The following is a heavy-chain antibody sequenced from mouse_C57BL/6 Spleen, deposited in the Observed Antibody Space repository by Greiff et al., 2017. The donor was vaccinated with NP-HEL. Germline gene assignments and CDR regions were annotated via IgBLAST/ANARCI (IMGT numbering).Heavy chain of an antibody. V-gene: IGHV4-1*01. Sequence: SAPAVDFSRYWMSWVRRAPGKGLEWIGEINPDSSTINYAPSLKDKFIISRDNAKNTLYLQMSKVRSEDTALYYCATYDYDGGFDYWGQGTTLTVSS. CDR1: AVDFSRYW. D-gene: IGHD2-4*01. CDR2: INPDSSTI. J-gene: IGHJ2*01. CDR3: ATYDYDGGFDY.